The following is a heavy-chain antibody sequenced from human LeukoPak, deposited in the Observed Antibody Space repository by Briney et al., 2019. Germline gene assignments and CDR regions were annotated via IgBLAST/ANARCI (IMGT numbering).Heavy chain of an antibody. CDR3: ARGSSSWSYYYYYYMDV. CDR2: ISGSGVST. CDR1: GFTFSSYA. Sequence: GGSLRLSCAASGFTFSSYAMSWVRQAPGKGLEWVSTISGSGVSTYYADSAKGRFTISRDNSKNTLYLQMNSLRAEDTAVYYCARGSSSWSYYYYYYMDVWGKGTTVTISS. D-gene: IGHD6-13*01. V-gene: IGHV3-23*01. J-gene: IGHJ6*03.